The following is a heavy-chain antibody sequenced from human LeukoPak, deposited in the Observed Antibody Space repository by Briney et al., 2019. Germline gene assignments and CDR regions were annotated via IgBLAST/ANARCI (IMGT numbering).Heavy chain of an antibody. V-gene: IGHV4-38-2*01. CDR3: ARQLLWFGESDY. J-gene: IGHJ4*02. CDR1: GYSISSGYY. CDR2: IYHSGST. D-gene: IGHD3-10*01. Sequence: PSETLSLTCAVSGYSISSGYYWGWIRQPPGKGLEWIGSIYHSGSTYYNPSLKSRVTISVDTSKNQFSLKPSSVTAADTAVYYCARQLLWFGESDYWGQGTLVTVSS.